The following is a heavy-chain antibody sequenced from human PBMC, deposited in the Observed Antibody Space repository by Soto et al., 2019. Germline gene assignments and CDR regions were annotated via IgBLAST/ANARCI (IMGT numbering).Heavy chain of an antibody. CDR2: IIPIFGTA. V-gene: IGHV1-69*13. CDR3: ARVGTEARNYYYYGIDV. J-gene: IGHJ6*02. Sequence: ASVKVSCKASGGTFSSYAISWVRQAPGQGLEWMGGIIPIFGTANYAQKFQGRVTITADESTSTAYMELSSLRSEDTAVYYCARVGTEARNYYYYGIDVWGQGTTVTVSS. CDR1: GGTFSSYA. D-gene: IGHD6-6*01.